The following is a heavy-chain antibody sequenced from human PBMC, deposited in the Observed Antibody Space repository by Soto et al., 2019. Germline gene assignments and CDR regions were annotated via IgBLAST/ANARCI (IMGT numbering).Heavy chain of an antibody. J-gene: IGHJ6*02. V-gene: IGHV1-2*04. D-gene: IGHD3-3*01. CDR1: GYTFTGYY. CDR3: ARESNGFWREYCYYYGMDV. Sequence: ASVKVSCKASGYTFTGYYMHWVRQAPGQGLEWMGWINPNSGGTNYAQKFQGWVTMTRDTSISTAYMELSRLRSDDTAVYYCARESNGFWREYCYYYGMDVWGQGTTVTASS. CDR2: INPNSGGT.